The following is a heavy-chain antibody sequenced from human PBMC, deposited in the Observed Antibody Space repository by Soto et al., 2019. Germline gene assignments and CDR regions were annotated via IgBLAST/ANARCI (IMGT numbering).Heavy chain of an antibody. J-gene: IGHJ4*02. CDR1: GYTFTSYG. CDR3: ATGIAAAGADPTCFDY. D-gene: IGHD6-13*01. Sequence: ASVKVSCKASGYTFTSYGISWVRQAPGQGLEWMGWISAYNGNTNYAQKLQGRVTMTKDTSTSTAYMELRSLRSDDTDVYYCATGIAAAGADPTCFDYWGQGTLVTVSS. V-gene: IGHV1-18*01. CDR2: ISAYNGNT.